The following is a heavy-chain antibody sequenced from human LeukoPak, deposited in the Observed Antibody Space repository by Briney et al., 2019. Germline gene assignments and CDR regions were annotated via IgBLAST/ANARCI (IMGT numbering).Heavy chain of an antibody. CDR2: IRYDGSNK. D-gene: IGHD3-9*01. J-gene: IGHJ6*03. V-gene: IGHV3-30*02. Sequence: GGSLRLSCAASGFTFSSYGMHWVRQAPGKGLEWVAFIRYDGSNKYYADSVKGRFTISRDNSKNTLYLQMNSLRAEDTAVYYCAKRGDLRYFDWPNYYYYYMDVWGKGTTVTIS. CDR1: GFTFSSYG. CDR3: AKRGDLRYFDWPNYYYYYMDV.